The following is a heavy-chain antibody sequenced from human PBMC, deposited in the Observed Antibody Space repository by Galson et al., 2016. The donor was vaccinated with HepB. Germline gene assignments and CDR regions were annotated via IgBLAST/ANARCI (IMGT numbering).Heavy chain of an antibody. CDR2: ITRKTDGGTT. V-gene: IGHV3-15*01. D-gene: IGHD2-15*01. CDR3: TTLLL. Sequence: SLRLSCAASGLTSSNAWMSWVRQAPGKGLEWVGRITRKTDGGTTEYAGSVKGRFTISRDDSKNTLYLQMNSLKTEDTAFYYCTTLLLWGQGSLVTVSS. CDR1: GLTSSNAW. J-gene: IGHJ4*02.